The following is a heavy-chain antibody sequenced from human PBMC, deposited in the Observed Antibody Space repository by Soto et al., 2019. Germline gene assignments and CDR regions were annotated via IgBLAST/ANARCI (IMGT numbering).Heavy chain of an antibody. CDR1: AFTVSSYA. Sequence: EVQLLESGGGLVQPGGSLRLSCAASAFTVSSYAMSWVRQAPGKGLEWVSVISGSGSTYSADSLKGRFTISRDSSKNTVYLQMNSLRAEDTAVYYCAKALRFTFTTGYYMDVWGRGTTVTVSS. CDR3: AKALRFTFTTGYYMDV. D-gene: IGHD3-16*01. CDR2: ISGSGST. J-gene: IGHJ6*03. V-gene: IGHV3-23*01.